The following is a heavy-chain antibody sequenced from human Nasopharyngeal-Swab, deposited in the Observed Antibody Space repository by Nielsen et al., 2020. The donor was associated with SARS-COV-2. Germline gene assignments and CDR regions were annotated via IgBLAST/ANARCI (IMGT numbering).Heavy chain of an antibody. D-gene: IGHD6-13*01. J-gene: IGHJ5*02. CDR2: FDPEDGET. CDR1: GYTLTELS. Sequence: ALVKVSCKVSGYTLTELSMQWVRQAPGKGLEWMGGFDPEDGETIYAQKFQGRVTMTEGTSTDTAYMELSSLRSEDTAVYYCATGPAAGNPTWWFDPWGQGTLVTVSS. V-gene: IGHV1-24*01. CDR3: ATGPAAGNPTWWFDP.